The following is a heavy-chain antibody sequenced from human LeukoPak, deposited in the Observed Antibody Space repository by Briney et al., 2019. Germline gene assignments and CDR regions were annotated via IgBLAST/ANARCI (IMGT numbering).Heavy chain of an antibody. CDR2: ISSSNTIK. CDR1: GFTFSSYS. J-gene: IGHJ6*03. Sequence: QSGGSLRLSCAASGFTFSSYSMNWVRQTPGKGLEWVAYISSSNTIKKYADSVKGRFTISRDNAKNSLYLQMNSLRAEDTAVYYCARDWVVYSYGSSRMDVWGKGTTVTVSS. D-gene: IGHD5-18*01. CDR3: ARDWVVYSYGSSRMDV. V-gene: IGHV3-48*01.